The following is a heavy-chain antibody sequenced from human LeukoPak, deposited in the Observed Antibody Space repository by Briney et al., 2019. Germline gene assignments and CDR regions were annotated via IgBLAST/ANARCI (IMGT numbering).Heavy chain of an antibody. CDR3: ARTDFWSGYNLDY. J-gene: IGHJ4*02. CDR2: ISSSSSTI. Sequence: SGGSLRLSCAASGFTFSSYSMNWVRQAPGKGLEWVSYISSSSSTIYYADSVKGRFTISRDNAKNSLYLQMNSLRAEDTAVYYCARTDFWSGYNLDYWGQGTLVTVSS. V-gene: IGHV3-48*01. D-gene: IGHD3-3*01. CDR1: GFTFSSYS.